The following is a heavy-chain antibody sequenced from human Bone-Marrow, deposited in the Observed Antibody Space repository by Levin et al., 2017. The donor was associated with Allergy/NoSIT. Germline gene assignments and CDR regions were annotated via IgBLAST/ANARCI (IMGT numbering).Heavy chain of an antibody. CDR2: IYFSGST. J-gene: IGHJ5*02. D-gene: IGHD1-14*01. V-gene: IGHV4-39*07. CDR1: AGSIYTNDY. Sequence: GSLRLSCTVSAGSIYTNDYWDWIRQPPGKGLEWIGSIYFSGSTYYNPSLKSRVTMSLDTSKRHFSLKLTSVTAADTAVYYCAREVGSTGWFDPWGQGTLVTVSS. CDR3: AREVGSTGWFDP.